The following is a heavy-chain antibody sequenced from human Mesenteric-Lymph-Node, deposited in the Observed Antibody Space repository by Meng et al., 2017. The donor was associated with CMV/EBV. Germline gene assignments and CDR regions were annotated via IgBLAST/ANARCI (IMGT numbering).Heavy chain of an antibody. CDR2: IIPIFGQA. D-gene: IGHD3-10*01. CDR3: ATDYSGSGSFYNALFY. Sequence: GTCSKHAGSWMRKAPGQGLEWMGGIIPIFGQANDAQTLKDRGTRTADESTTTVYMELSSLRSEDTALYYCATDYSGSGSFYNALFYWGQGTLVTVSS. V-gene: IGHV1-69*01. CDR1: GTCSKHA. J-gene: IGHJ4*02.